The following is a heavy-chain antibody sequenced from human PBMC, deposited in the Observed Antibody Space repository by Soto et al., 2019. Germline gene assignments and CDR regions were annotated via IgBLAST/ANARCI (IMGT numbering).Heavy chain of an antibody. CDR3: ARPRHYYYDSSGQGPFDY. V-gene: IGHV4-34*01. CDR1: GGSFSGYY. CDR2: INHSGST. J-gene: IGHJ4*02. D-gene: IGHD3-22*01. Sequence: SETLSLTCAVYGGSFSGYYWSWIRQPPGKGLEWIGEINHSGSTNYNPSLKSRVTISVDTSKNQFSLKLSSVTAADTAVYYCARPRHYYYDSSGQGPFDYWGQGTLVTVSS.